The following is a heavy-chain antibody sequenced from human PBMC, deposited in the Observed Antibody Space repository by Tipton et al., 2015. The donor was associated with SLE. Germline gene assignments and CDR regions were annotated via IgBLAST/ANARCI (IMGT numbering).Heavy chain of an antibody. Sequence: QLVQSGPEVKKPGASVKVSCKASGYTFTSYGISWMRQAPGQGLEWMGWISAYNGNTNYAQKLQGRVTMTTDTSTSTAYMELRSLRSDDTAVYYCATNYYGSGSYYNVAFDIWGQGTMVTVSS. CDR1: GYTFTSYG. CDR3: ATNYYGSGSYYNVAFDI. CDR2: ISAYNGNT. J-gene: IGHJ3*02. V-gene: IGHV1-18*04. D-gene: IGHD3-10*01.